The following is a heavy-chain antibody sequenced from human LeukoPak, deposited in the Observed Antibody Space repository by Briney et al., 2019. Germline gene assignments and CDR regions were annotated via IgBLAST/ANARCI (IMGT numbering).Heavy chain of an antibody. CDR1: GFTFSDYY. J-gene: IGHJ6*03. D-gene: IGHD3-3*01. CDR3: ARGNYDFWSGSYYYYMDV. V-gene: IGHV3-11*04. Sequence: GGSLRLSCAASGFTFSDYYMSWIRQAPGKGLEWLSYISSSGSTIYYTDSVKGRFTISRDNAENSLYLQMNSLRAEDTAVYYCARGNYDFWSGSYYYYMDVWGKGTTVTVSS. CDR2: ISSSGSTI.